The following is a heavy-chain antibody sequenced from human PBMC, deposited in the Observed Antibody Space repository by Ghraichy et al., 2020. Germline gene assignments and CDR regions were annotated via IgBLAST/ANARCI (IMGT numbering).Heavy chain of an antibody. Sequence: SETLSLTCDVYGGSFSGNYWSWIRQPPGKGLEWIGEINHSGRTTYKPSLKSRVTISVDTSKNQFSLKLSSVTAADTAVYYGARGVKSVGTTMATLYYFDYWGQGTLVTVSS. J-gene: IGHJ4*02. CDR3: ARGVKSVGTTMATLYYFDY. CDR2: INHSGRT. D-gene: IGHD1-1*01. CDR1: GGSFSGNY. V-gene: IGHV4-34*01.